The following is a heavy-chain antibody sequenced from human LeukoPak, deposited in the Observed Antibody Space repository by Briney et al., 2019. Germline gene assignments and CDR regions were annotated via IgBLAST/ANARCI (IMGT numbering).Heavy chain of an antibody. Sequence: ASVKVSCKASGYTFTSYDINWVRQAPGQGLEWMGIINPSGGSTSYAQKFQGRVTMTEDTSTNTAYMDLSSLRSEDTAVYYCAIGNILVGATFRAFDIWGQGTMVAVSS. D-gene: IGHD1-26*01. J-gene: IGHJ3*02. CDR3: AIGNILVGATFRAFDI. V-gene: IGHV1-46*01. CDR1: GYTFTSYD. CDR2: INPSGGST.